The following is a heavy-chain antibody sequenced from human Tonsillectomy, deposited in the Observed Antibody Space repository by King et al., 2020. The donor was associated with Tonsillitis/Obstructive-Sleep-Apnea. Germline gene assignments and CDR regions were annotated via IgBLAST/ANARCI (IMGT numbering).Heavy chain of an antibody. J-gene: IGHJ4*02. D-gene: IGHD5-12*01. CDR1: GFSLSNARMG. CDR3: ARIVSGYDLVYFDY. V-gene: IGHV2-26*01. Sequence: TLKESGPVLVKPPETLTLTCTVSGFSLSNARMGVSWIRQPPGKALEWLAHIFSNDEKSYSTSLKSRLTISKDTSKSQVVLTMTNMDPVDTATYYCARIVSGYDLVYFDYWGQGTLVTVSS. CDR2: IFSNDEK.